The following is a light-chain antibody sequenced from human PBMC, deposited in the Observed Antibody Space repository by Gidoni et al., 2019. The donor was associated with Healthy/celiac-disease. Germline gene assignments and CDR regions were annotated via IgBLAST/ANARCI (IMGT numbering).Light chain of an antibody. J-gene: IGKJ2*01. CDR1: QSVSSSY. CDR3: QQYGSSPPYT. CDR2: GAS. Sequence: IVLTPSPGTLSLSPGERATLSCRASQSVSSSYLAWYQQKPGQAPRLLSYGASSRATGIPDRFSGSGSGTDFTLTISRLEPEDFAVYYCQQYGSSPPYTFGQGTKLEIK. V-gene: IGKV3-20*01.